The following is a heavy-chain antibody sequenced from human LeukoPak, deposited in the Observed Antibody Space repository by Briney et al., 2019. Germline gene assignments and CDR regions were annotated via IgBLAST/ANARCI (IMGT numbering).Heavy chain of an antibody. D-gene: IGHD6-19*01. Sequence: GGSLRLSCAASGFTVSSNYMSWVRQAPGKGLEWVSVIYSSGSTYYADSVKGRFTISRDNSKNTLYLQMNSLRAEDTAVYYCALSGWYRDFDYWGQGTLVTVSS. J-gene: IGHJ4*02. CDR2: IYSSGST. CDR3: ALSGWYRDFDY. CDR1: GFTVSSNY. V-gene: IGHV3-66*01.